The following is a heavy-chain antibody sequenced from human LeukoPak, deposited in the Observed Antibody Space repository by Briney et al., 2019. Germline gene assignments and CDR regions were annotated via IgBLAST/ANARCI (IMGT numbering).Heavy chain of an antibody. D-gene: IGHD4-17*01. CDR3: ARVYGGYAPEYFQH. J-gene: IGHJ1*01. Sequence: GESLRISCQGSGYSFTSYWISWVRQMPRKGLEWMGRIDRSDSYTNYSTSSQGHVTISADKSISTAYLQWSSLKASDTAMYYCARVYGGYAPEYFQHWGQGTLVTVSS. V-gene: IGHV5-10-1*01. CDR1: GYSFTSYW. CDR2: IDRSDSYT.